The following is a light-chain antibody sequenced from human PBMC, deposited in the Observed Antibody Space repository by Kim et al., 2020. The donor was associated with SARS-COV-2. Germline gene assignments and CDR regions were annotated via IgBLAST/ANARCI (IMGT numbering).Light chain of an antibody. CDR2: RER. V-gene: IGLV3-9*01. Sequence: VGLGQQARITCGGNDNGTKNVHWFPPKPGQAPVLVIYRERNRPSGIPGQFAGSNSGNTATLTISRARPGDGADYYCQVWDSSTGVFGGGTQLTVL. CDR1: DNGTKN. CDR3: QVWDSSTGV. J-gene: IGLJ3*02.